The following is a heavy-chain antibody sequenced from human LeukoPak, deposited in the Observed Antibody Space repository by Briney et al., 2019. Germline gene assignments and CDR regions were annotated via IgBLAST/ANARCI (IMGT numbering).Heavy chain of an antibody. J-gene: IGHJ4*02. CDR2: ISAYNGHT. CDR1: GYTSTSYG. Sequence: GASVKVSCKVSGYTSTSYGISWVRQAPGQGLEWMGWISAYNGHTNYAQQFQGRLTMTTETSTTTAYMELRSLRSDDTAVYYCVRDYYDSSDYYLRTFYFDYWGQGTLVTVSS. CDR3: VRDYYDSSDYYLRTFYFDY. V-gene: IGHV1-18*01. D-gene: IGHD3-22*01.